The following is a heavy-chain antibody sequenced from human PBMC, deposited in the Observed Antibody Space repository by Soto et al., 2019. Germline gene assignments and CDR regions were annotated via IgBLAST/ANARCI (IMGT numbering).Heavy chain of an antibody. D-gene: IGHD3-10*01. Sequence: QVQLVQSGAEVKKPGSSVKVSCKASGGTFSTYTISWVRQAPGQGLEWMGGIIPISGTPSYAQSFQGRVTITADGSTSTAYVELSGLTSEDTAVYYCARVNYYGSGSHQDFFYFYALDVWGQGTTVTVSS. V-gene: IGHV1-69*01. CDR3: ARVNYYGSGSHQDFFYFYALDV. CDR1: GGTFSTYT. J-gene: IGHJ6*02. CDR2: IIPISGTP.